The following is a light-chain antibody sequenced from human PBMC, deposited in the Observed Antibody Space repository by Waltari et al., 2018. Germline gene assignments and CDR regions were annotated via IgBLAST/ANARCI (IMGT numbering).Light chain of an antibody. CDR1: SSNIGTNP. CDR3: AAWDDSLNGVV. V-gene: IGLV1-44*01. CDR2: SNN. Sequence: QSVLTQPPSASGTPGQRVTISCSGSSSNIGTNPVNWYQQLPGTAPKLLIYSNNQRPSGVPVRFSGSNAGTSASLAVSGLQSEDEAAYYCAAWDDSLNGVVFGGGTKLTVL. J-gene: IGLJ3*02.